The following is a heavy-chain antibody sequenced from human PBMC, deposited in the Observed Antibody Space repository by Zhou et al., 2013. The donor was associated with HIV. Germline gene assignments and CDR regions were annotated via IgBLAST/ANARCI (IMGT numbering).Heavy chain of an antibody. CDR1: GYTFNTYA. Sequence: QVQLVQSGAEVKKPGASVKVSCKASGYTFNTYAISWVRQAPGQGLEWMGWISPYDGDTKYPQKLQGRVTMTTDTSTSTAYMELRSLRSDDTAVYYCARDDSSGWPEGFDYWGQGTLVTVS. J-gene: IGHJ4*02. CDR2: ISPYDGDT. V-gene: IGHV1-18*01. D-gene: IGHD6-19*01. CDR3: ARDDSSGWPEGFDY.